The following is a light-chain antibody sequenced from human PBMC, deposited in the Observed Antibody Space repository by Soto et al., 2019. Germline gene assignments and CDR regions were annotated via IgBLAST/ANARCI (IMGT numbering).Light chain of an antibody. V-gene: IGLV2-11*01. Sequence: QSALTQPRSVSGSPGQSVTISCSGTSSDVGGYDYVSWYQQSPDKAPKLMIFDVSERPAGVPDRFAGSKSGNTASLTISGLRAEDEADYYCFSYAGTYTPVVFGGGTKLTVL. J-gene: IGLJ2*01. CDR1: SSDVGGYDY. CDR3: FSYAGTYTPVV. CDR2: DVS.